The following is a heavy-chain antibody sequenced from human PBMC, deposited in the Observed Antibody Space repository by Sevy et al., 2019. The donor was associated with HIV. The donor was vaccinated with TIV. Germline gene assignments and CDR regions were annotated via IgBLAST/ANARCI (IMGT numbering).Heavy chain of an antibody. CDR1: GYSISSGYY. CDR3: AGQRWTGYSSGWFGNYYMDV. CDR2: IYHSGST. V-gene: IGHV4-38-2*01. J-gene: IGHJ6*03. Sequence: SETLSLTCAVSGYSISSGYYWGWIRQPPGKGLEWIGSIYHSGSTYYNPSLKSRVTISVDTSKNQFSLKLSSVTAADTAVYYCAGQRWTGYSSGWFGNYYMDVWGKGTTVTVSS. D-gene: IGHD6-19*01.